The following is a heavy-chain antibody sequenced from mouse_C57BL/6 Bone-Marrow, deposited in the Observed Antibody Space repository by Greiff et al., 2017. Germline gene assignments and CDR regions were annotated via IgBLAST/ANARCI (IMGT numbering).Heavy chain of an antibody. D-gene: IGHD1-1*01. CDR2: IYPGSGST. Sequence: QVQLKQPGAELVKPGASVKMSCKASGYTFTSYWITWVKQRPGQGLEWIGGIYPGSGSTNYNEKFKSKATLTVDTSSSTAYMQLSSLTSEDSAVYYCERGITTVVADYWGQGTTLTVSS. CDR1: GYTFTSYW. V-gene: IGHV1-55*01. J-gene: IGHJ2*01. CDR3: ERGITTVVADY.